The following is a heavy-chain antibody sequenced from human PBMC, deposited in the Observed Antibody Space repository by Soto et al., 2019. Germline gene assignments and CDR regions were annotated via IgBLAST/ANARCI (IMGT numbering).Heavy chain of an antibody. CDR1: GGSISSGDYY. J-gene: IGHJ4*02. V-gene: IGHV4-30-4*01. Sequence: SETLSLTCTVSGGSISSGDYYWSWIRQPPGKGLEWIGYIYYSGSTYYNPSLKSRVTISVDTSKNQFSLKLSSVTAADTAVYYCASLHDYGDYVEYFDYWGQGTLVTVSS. D-gene: IGHD4-17*01. CDR3: ASLHDYGDYVEYFDY. CDR2: IYYSGST.